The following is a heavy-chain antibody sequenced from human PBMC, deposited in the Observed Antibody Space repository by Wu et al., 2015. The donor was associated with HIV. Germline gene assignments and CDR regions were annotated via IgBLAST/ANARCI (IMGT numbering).Heavy chain of an antibody. CDR1: GGTFSSYA. CDR3: ARADHYGSGKAAAFDI. Sequence: QVQLVQSGAEVRKPGSSVKVSCKASGGTFSSYAISWVRQAPGQGLEWMGGIIPIFGTANYAQKFQGRVTITTDESTSTAYMELSSLRSEDTAVYYCARADHYGSGKAAAFDIWGQGTMVTVSS. CDR2: IIPIFGTA. J-gene: IGHJ3*02. V-gene: IGHV1-69*05. D-gene: IGHD3-10*01.